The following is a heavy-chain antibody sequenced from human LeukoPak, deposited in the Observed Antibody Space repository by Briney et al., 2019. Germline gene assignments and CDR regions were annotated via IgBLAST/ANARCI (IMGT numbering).Heavy chain of an antibody. V-gene: IGHV3-74*01. CDR1: GFTFSSYW. J-gene: IGHJ4*02. CDR3: ARGWDILTGYYNY. CDR2: INSDGSST. Sequence: GGSLRLSCAASGFTFSSYWMHWVRHAPGKGLVWVSRINSDGSSTSYADSVKGRFTISRDNAKNTLYLQMNSLRAEDTAVYYCARGWDILTGYYNYWGQGTLVTVSS. D-gene: IGHD3-9*01.